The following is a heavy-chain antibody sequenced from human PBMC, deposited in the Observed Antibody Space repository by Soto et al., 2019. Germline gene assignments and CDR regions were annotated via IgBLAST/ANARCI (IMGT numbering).Heavy chain of an antibody. CDR3: AKIKGAITFLHFDT. Sequence: WGSLRLSCVDSTSNLKNYAMAWVRQAPGKGLEWVSALTDTGGSTYYAASVKGRFTISRDNSRNTLFLQMDRLRVDDTAVYYCAKIKGAITFLHFDTWGQGTLVTVSS. J-gene: IGHJ4*02. CDR2: LTDTGGST. V-gene: IGHV3-23*01. D-gene: IGHD3-16*01. CDR1: TSNLKNYA.